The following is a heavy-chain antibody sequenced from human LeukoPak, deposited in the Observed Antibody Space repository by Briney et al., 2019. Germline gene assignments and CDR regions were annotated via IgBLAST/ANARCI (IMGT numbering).Heavy chain of an antibody. CDR1: GFPFSIYT. J-gene: IGHJ4*02. CDR2: ITGISNDI. Sequence: GGSLRLSCAASGFPFSIYTMNWVRQAPGKGLEWVSSITGISNDIYYADSVKGRFTISRDNAKNTLYLQMNSLRAEDTAVYYCATDYYCSGGSCYPPDWGQGTLVTVSS. CDR3: ATDYYCSGGSCYPPD. V-gene: IGHV3-21*01. D-gene: IGHD2-15*01.